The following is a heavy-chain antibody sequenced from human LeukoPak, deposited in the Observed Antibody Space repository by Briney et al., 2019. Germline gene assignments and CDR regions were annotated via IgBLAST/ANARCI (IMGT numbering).Heavy chain of an antibody. D-gene: IGHD1-26*01. CDR1: GGSISSGSYY. CDR2: IYTSGST. Sequence: PSETLSLTCTVSGGSISSGSYYWSWIRQPAGKGLEWIARIYTSGSTNYNPSLKSRVTISVDTSKNQFSLKLSSVTAADTAVYYCARTASSLPYYYYMDVWGKGTTVTVSS. J-gene: IGHJ6*03. CDR3: ARTASSLPYYYYMDV. V-gene: IGHV4-61*02.